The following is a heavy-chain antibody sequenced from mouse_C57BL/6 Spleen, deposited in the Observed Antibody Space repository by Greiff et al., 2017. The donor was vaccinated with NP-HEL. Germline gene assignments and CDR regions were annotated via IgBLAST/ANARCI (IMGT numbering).Heavy chain of an antibody. D-gene: IGHD2-10*01. CDR1: GFTFSSYA. CDR3: ARGTYYEDAMDY. J-gene: IGHJ4*01. CDR2: LSDGGSYT. V-gene: IGHV5-4*01. Sequence: EVQRVESGGGLVKPGGSLKLSCAASGFTFSSYAMSWVRQTPEKRLEWVATLSDGGSYTYYPDNVKGRFTISRDNAKNNLYLQMSHLKSEDTAMYYCARGTYYEDAMDYWGQGTSVTVSS.